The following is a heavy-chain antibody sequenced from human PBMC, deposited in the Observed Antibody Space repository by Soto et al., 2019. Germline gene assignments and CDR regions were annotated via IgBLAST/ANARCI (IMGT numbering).Heavy chain of an antibody. CDR1: GGSISSGDYY. CDR3: ARAPKSEEDYFDY. Sequence: QVQLQESGPGLVKPSQTLSLTCTVSGGSISSGDYYWSWIRQPPGKGLEWIGYIYYSGSTYYNPSLKSRVTISVDTSKNQCSLKLSSVTAADTAVYYCARAPKSEEDYFDYWGQGTLVTVSS. J-gene: IGHJ4*02. V-gene: IGHV4-30-4*01. CDR2: IYYSGST.